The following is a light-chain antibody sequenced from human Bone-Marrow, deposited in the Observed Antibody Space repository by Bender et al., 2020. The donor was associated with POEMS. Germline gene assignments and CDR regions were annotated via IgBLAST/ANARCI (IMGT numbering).Light chain of an antibody. CDR2: GVT. Sequence: QSALTQPASVSGSPGQSITISCTGTTTDYVSWYQQHPGKAPKLLIYGVTNRRSGMSHRFSRSKSDNSASLTISCLQTEDEADYFCSSYTSSNTRLFGTGTKVTV. J-gene: IGLJ1*01. V-gene: IGLV2-14*01. CDR1: TTDY. CDR3: SSYTSSNTRL.